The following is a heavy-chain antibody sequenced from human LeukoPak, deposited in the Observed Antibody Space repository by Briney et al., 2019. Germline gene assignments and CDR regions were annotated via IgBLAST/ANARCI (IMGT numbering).Heavy chain of an antibody. CDR2: IDHRGDT. CDR1: GGSFSLYY. CDR3: ARGATISETGYFDF. Sequence: SETLSLTCAVYGGSFSLYYWSCVRQSPGKGLECIAEIDHRGDTTYNPSVKSRATISVDTSKNQFSLKVRSLSAADTAVYYCARGATISETGYFDFWGQGTPVTVSS. V-gene: IGHV4-34*01. J-gene: IGHJ4*03. D-gene: IGHD5-24*01.